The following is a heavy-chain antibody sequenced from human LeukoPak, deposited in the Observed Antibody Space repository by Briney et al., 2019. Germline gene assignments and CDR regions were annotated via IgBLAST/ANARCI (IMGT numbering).Heavy chain of an antibody. D-gene: IGHD5-18*01. CDR3: LHDHGYKAPFRYLDH. CDR1: RLTLRSYA. V-gene: IGHV3-23*01. Sequence: GGSLRLSNAPPRLTLRSYAITCGRQAPGKGLEWVSSISGSGTTTYFADSVKGRLTISRDNSKGSLYLQMNSLRDEDTAIYYSLHDHGYKAPFRYLDHCGQGTVVTVSS. CDR2: ISGSGTTT. J-gene: IGHJ4*02.